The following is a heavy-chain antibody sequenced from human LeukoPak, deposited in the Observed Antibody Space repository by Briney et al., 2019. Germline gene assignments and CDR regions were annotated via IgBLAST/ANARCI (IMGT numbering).Heavy chain of an antibody. Sequence: ASVKVSCKASGYTFTGYYMHWVRQAPGQGLEWMGWINPNSGGTNYAQKFQGRVTMTRDTSISTAYMELSRLRSDDTAVYYCAKVRVLYLGSNSFDPWGQGTLVTVSS. D-gene: IGHD3-10*01. CDR2: INPNSGGT. V-gene: IGHV1-2*02. CDR1: GYTFTGYY. CDR3: AKVRVLYLGSNSFDP. J-gene: IGHJ5*02.